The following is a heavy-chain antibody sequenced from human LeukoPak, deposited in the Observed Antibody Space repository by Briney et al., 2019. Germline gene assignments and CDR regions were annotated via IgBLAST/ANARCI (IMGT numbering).Heavy chain of an antibody. V-gene: IGHV1-46*01. J-gene: IGHJ1*01. CDR1: GWTFTSYY. CDR3: ARGDYKSQYFHL. Sequence: EASVKVSCKASGWTFTSYYMHWVRQAPGQGLEWMGIINPTGGSTSYAQKFQGRVTMTRDTSTSTVYMELSSLRPEDTAVYYCARGDYKSQYFHLWGQGTLVTVSS. CDR2: INPTGGST. D-gene: IGHD4-11*01.